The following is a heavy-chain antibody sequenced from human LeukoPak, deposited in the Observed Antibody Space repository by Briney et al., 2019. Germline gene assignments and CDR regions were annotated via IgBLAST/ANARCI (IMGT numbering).Heavy chain of an antibody. D-gene: IGHD3-22*01. Sequence: QPGGSLRLSCAASGFNFDKYNMNWVRQAPGKGLEWISYISLSGSPIYYADSVKGRFTISRDNAKNSLYLQMNSLRAEDTAVYYCARGGISKSSGNLFDYWGQGTLVTVSS. V-gene: IGHV3-48*03. CDR1: GFNFDKYN. CDR2: ISLSGSPI. CDR3: ARGGISKSSGNLFDY. J-gene: IGHJ4*02.